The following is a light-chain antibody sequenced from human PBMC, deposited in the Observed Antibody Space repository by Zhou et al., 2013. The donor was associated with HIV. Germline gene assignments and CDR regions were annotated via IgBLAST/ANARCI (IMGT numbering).Light chain of an antibody. Sequence: DIQLTQFPPSLSASVGDSLTISCRASQDMSVNLVWYQQQPGRAPKLLIYGASNLESGVPPRFSGSGSGTVFTLTISSLQPEDLATYFCQQSYSTPYSFGQGTKLEI. J-gene: IGKJ2*03. CDR2: GAS. CDR1: QDMSVN. V-gene: IGKV1-39*01. CDR3: QQSYSTPYS.